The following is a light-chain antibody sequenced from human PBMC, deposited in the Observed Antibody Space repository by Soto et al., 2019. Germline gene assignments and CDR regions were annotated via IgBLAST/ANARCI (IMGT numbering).Light chain of an antibody. CDR1: SSNIGAGYD. CDR3: QSYDSSLFYV. Sequence: QSVLTQPPSVSLAPGQRVTISCTGSSSNIGAGYDVHWYQQLPGTAPKLLIYGNSNRPSGVPDRFSGSKSGTSASLAITGLQAEDEADYYCQSYDSSLFYVFGTGTKVTVL. J-gene: IGLJ1*01. V-gene: IGLV1-40*01. CDR2: GNS.